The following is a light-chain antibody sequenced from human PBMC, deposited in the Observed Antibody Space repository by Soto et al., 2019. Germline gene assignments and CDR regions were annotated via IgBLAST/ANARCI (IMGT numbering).Light chain of an antibody. CDR2: TGS. CDR3: QQYSSYPRT. J-gene: IGKJ5*01. V-gene: IGKV1D-16*01. CDR1: QGIGSF. Sequence: DIQMTQSPSSLSASVGDRVTITCRASQGIGSFLAWYQHKPGQAPKSLIKTGSFLQSGVPSRFGGSGSETEFTLTITSLQPEDFATYYCQQYSSYPRTFGQGTRLEIK.